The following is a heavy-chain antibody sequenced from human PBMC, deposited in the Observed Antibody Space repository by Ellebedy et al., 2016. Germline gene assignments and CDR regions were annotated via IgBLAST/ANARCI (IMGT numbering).Heavy chain of an antibody. CDR2: SSNT. D-gene: IGHD3-10*01. CDR3: ASGGDMVRENDAFDI. J-gene: IGHJ3*02. V-gene: IGHV1-18*01. Sequence: ASVKVSXXASGYTFLNYDISWVRQAPGQGLEWMGGSSNTNYAQKFQGRVTVTTDSSTNTAYMELRTLTFDDTAVYYCASGGDMVRENDAFDIWGQGTMATVSS. CDR1: GYTFLNYD.